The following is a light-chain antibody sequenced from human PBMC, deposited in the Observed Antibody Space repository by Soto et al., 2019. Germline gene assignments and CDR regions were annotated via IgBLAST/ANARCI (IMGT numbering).Light chain of an antibody. J-gene: IGLJ2*01. Sequence: QSALTQPPSASGSPGQSVTISCTGTSGDVGGYNYVSWYQHHPGKAPRLMVYEVSKRPSGVPDRFSGSKSGNTASLTVSGLQTEDEADYYCTSYAGSLPVVFGGGTKVTVL. CDR1: SGDVGGYNY. CDR2: EVS. V-gene: IGLV2-8*01. CDR3: TSYAGSLPVV.